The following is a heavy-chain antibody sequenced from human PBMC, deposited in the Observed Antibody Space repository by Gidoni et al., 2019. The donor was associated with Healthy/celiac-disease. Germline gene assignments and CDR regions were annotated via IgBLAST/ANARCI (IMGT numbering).Heavy chain of an antibody. CDR3: AGSVVVVAAPYYYYYGMDV. D-gene: IGHD2-15*01. Sequence: QLQLQESGPGLVKPSETLSLTCTVSGGSISSSSYYWGWIRQPPGQGLEWIVSLYYSGSTYYDQSLKSRVTISVDTSKNQFSLKLSSVTAADTAVYYCAGSVVVVAAPYYYYYGMDVWGQGTTVTVSS. V-gene: IGHV4-39*01. CDR2: LYYSGST. CDR1: GGSISSSSYY. J-gene: IGHJ6*02.